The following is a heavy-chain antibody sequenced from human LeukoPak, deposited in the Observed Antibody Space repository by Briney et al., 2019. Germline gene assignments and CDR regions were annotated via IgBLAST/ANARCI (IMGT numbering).Heavy chain of an antibody. CDR2: IYAADSDT. V-gene: IGHV5-51*01. D-gene: IGHD3-10*01. CDR3: ARHLRGLDL. Sequence: GESLKISCQGSGNSFNNYWISWVRQLPGKGLEWMAIIYAADSDTRYSPSFQGQVTLSVDKSISTVYLQWSNLKASDTAVYYCARHLRGLDLWGQGTLVTVSS. J-gene: IGHJ5*02. CDR1: GNSFNNYW.